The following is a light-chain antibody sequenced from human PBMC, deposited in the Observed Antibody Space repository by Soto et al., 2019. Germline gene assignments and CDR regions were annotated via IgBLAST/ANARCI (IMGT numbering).Light chain of an antibody. Sequence: QSVLAQPPSASGTPGQRVTVSCSGSTSNIGSNTVHWYQQLPRRAPKLLIHSNNQRHSGVPDRFSGSKYGTSASLAISGLQSEDEADYYCAAWDDSLNGVVFGGGTKLTVL. CDR1: TSNIGSNT. CDR2: SNN. V-gene: IGLV1-44*01. J-gene: IGLJ2*01. CDR3: AAWDDSLNGVV.